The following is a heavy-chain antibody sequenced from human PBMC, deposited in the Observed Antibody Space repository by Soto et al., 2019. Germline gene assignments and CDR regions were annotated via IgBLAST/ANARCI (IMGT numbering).Heavy chain of an antibody. CDR2: IYYTGST. J-gene: IGHJ5*02. V-gene: IGHV4-30-4*01. D-gene: IGHD1-26*01. CDR3: ARIPLLQGGWFDP. Sequence: SETLSLTCPVSGGSVSSRAYYWGWLRQPPRKGLEWIGYIYYTGSTYYNPSLKSQFTIPIDTSKTQFSLKVNSVTAADTAVYYCARIPLLQGGWFDPWGQGTLVTVSS. CDR1: GGSVSSRAYY.